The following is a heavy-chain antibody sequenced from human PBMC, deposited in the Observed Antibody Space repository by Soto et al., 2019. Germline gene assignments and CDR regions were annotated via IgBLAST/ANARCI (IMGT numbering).Heavy chain of an antibody. CDR1: GGPISPYY. Sequence: QVQLRESGPGLVKPSETLPLTCSVSGGPISPYYWSWIRHPPGQGLEWIGFVSYTGNTNYNPSLESRVTLSVDTSKNQLSLKVNSVTAADTAVYYCAKSEDIVVDWFDPWGQGTLVIVSS. D-gene: IGHD2-15*01. CDR3: AKSEDIVVDWFDP. V-gene: IGHV4-59*01. J-gene: IGHJ5*02. CDR2: VSYTGNT.